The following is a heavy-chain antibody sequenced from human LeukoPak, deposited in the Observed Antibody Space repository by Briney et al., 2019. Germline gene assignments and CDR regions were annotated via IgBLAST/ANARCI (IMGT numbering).Heavy chain of an antibody. CDR2: ISYDGSNK. D-gene: IGHD2-15*01. J-gene: IGHJ4*02. V-gene: IGHV3-30*04. CDR1: GFTFSSYA. CDR3: ARDSCSGGSCYYYFDY. Sequence: QPGRSLRLTCAASGFTFSSYAMHWVRQAPGKGLEWVAVISYDGSNKYYADSVEGRFTISRDNSKNTLYLQMNSLRAEDTAVYYCARDSCSGGSCYYYFDYWGQGTLVTVSS.